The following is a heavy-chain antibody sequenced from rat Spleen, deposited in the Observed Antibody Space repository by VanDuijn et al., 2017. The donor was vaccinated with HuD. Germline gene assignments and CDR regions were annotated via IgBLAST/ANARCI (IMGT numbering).Heavy chain of an antibody. J-gene: IGHJ4*01. CDR2: ISTGGGNT. CDR3: ARHYDLTGVMDA. CDR1: GFTFSDYY. Sequence: EVQLVESDGGLVQPGRSLKLSCAASGFTFSDYYMAWVRQAPTQGLEWVASISTGGGNTYYRDSVKGRFTISRDNAKNTLYLQMDSLRSEDTATYYCARHYDLTGVMDAWGQGASVTVSS. D-gene: IGHD3-7*01. V-gene: IGHV5-25*01.